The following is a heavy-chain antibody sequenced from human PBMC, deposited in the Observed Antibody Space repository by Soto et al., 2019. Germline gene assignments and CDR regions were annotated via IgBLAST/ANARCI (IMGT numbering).Heavy chain of an antibody. CDR1: GYSISSGYY. CDR3: ARGEPTVTPGWLDP. Sequence: PSETLSLTCAVSGYSISSGYYWGWIRQTPGKGLEWIASIYHSGSTYYNPSLKSRVTISVDTSKNQFSLKLTSVTAADTAVYYCARGEPTVTPGWLDPWGQGIMVTVSS. CDR2: IYHSGST. J-gene: IGHJ5*02. V-gene: IGHV4-38-2*01. D-gene: IGHD4-17*01.